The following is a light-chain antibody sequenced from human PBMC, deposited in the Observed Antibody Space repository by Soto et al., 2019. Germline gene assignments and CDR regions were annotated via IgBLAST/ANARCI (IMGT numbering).Light chain of an antibody. V-gene: IGLV2-14*01. CDR2: DVT. Sequence: QSALTQPASVSGSPGQSITISCTGTSSDVGGYNYVSWYQQRPGKAPKLMIYDVTNRPSGVSNRFSGSKSGNTASLTISGLRTEDEADYSCSSYTSNSTPYVFGTGTNVTVL. J-gene: IGLJ1*01. CDR3: SSYTSNSTPYV. CDR1: SSDVGGYNY.